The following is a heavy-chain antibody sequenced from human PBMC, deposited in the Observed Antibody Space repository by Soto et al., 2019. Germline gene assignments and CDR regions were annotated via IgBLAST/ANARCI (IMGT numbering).Heavy chain of an antibody. Sequence: EVQLVESGGGLVKPGGSLRLSCAASGFTFSTYSMNWVRQAPGKGLEWVSCISSGSSSSNISYADSVKGRFTISRDNAKNSLFLQMNSRRAEDAAVYYGARVRGHLRLGPIDSWGPGIRVTVS. V-gene: IGHV3-21*02. J-gene: IGHJ4*02. CDR1: GFTFSTYS. CDR3: ARVRGHLRLGPIDS. D-gene: IGHD3-10*01. CDR2: ISSGSSSSNI.